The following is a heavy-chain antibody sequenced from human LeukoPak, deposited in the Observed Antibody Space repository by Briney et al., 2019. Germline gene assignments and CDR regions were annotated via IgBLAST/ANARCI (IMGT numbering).Heavy chain of an antibody. J-gene: IGHJ4*02. CDR2: ISAYNGNT. CDR1: GYTFTSYG. D-gene: IGHD3-22*01. CDR3: ARDPHYYDSSGYSYTLLFDY. Sequence: GASVKVSCKASGYTFTSYGISWVRQAPGQGLEWMGWISAYNGNTNYAQKLQGRVTMTTDTSTSTAYMELRSLRSDDTAVYYCARDPHYYDSSGYSYTLLFDYWGKGTLVTVSS. V-gene: IGHV1-18*01.